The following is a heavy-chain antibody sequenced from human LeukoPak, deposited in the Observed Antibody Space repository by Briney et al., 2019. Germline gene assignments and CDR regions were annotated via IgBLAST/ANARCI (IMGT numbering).Heavy chain of an antibody. CDR2: INHSGST. J-gene: IGHJ4*02. V-gene: IGHV4-34*01. CDR3: ARGHVLRFLEWLLSRRSPLLYFDY. CDR1: GGSFSGYY. D-gene: IGHD3-3*01. Sequence: SETLSLTCAVYGGSFSGYYWSWIRQPPGKGLEWIVEINHSGSTNYNPSLKSRVTISVDTSKNQFSLKLSSVTAADTAVYYCARGHVLRFLEWLLSRRSPLLYFDYWGQGTLVTVSS.